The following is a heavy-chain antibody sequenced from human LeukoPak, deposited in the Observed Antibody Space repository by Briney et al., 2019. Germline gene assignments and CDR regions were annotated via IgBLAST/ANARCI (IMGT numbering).Heavy chain of an antibody. J-gene: IGHJ3*02. CDR1: GYTFTTYG. CDR2: ISAYNGNT. CDR3: ARGGIVGATKRLDAFDI. V-gene: IGHV1-18*01. Sequence: ASVKVSCKASGYTFTTYGISWVRQAPGQGLEWMGWISAYNGNTNYAQKLQGRVTMTTDTSTSTAFMELRSLRSEDTAVYYCARGGIVGATKRLDAFDIWGQGTMVTVSS. D-gene: IGHD1-26*01.